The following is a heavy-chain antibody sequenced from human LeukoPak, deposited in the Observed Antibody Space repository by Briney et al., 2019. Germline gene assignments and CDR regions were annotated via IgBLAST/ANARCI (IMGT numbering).Heavy chain of an antibody. V-gene: IGHV4-59*08. J-gene: IGHJ4*02. CDR2: IYYSGST. CDR3: ARHGNDYGTTRVDY. Sequence: SETLSLTCTVSGGSISSYYWSWLRQPPGKGLEWIGYIYYSGSTNYNPSLKSRVTISVDTSKNQFSLKLSSVTAAGTAVYYCARHGNDYGTTRVDYWGQGTPVTVSS. CDR1: GGSISSYY. D-gene: IGHD4-17*01.